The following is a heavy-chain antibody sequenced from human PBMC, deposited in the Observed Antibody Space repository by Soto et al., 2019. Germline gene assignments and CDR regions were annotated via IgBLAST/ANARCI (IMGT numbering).Heavy chain of an antibody. V-gene: IGHV4-59*01. CDR3: ARGPLVCACTNWFAP. J-gene: IGHJ5*02. CDR1: GGSIFSYC. Sequence: GGSIFSYCWRSIRQHPGKALEWIGYIYYSGSNNYNPSLKSRVTISVDTSKNQFSLKRSSVTAADTTMYYCARGPLVCACTNWFAPWGKGTLVIGSS. CDR2: IYYSGSN. D-gene: IGHD1-26*01.